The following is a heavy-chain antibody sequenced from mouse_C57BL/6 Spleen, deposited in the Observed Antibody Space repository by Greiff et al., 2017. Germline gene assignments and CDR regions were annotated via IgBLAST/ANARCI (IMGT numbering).Heavy chain of an antibody. V-gene: IGHV1-64*01. J-gene: IGHJ4*01. Sequence: QVQLKQPGAELVKPGASVKLSCKASGYTFTSYWMHWVKQRPGQGLEWIGMIHPNSGSTNYNEKFKSKATLTVDKSSSTAYMQLSSLTSEDSAVYYCAREGITTGAMDYWGQGTSVTVSS. D-gene: IGHD1-1*01. CDR2: IHPNSGST. CDR1: GYTFTSYW. CDR3: AREGITTGAMDY.